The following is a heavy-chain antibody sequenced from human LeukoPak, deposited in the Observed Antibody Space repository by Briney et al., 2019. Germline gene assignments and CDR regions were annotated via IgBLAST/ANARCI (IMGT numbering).Heavy chain of an antibody. CDR3: ARSQRINAFHI. CDR2: IYPSGGST. V-gene: IGHV1-46*01. Sequence: ASVKVSCKASGYTFTSYDINWVRQAPGQGLEWMGIIYPSGGSTSYAQKFQGRVTMTRDTSTSTVYMDLSSLRSEDTAVYYCARSQRINAFHIWGQGTMVTVSS. D-gene: IGHD6-25*01. CDR1: GYTFTSYD. J-gene: IGHJ3*02.